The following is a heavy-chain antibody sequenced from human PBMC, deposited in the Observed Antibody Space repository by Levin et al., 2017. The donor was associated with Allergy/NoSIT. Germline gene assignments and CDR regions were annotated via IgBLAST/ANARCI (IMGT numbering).Heavy chain of an antibody. Sequence: RSQTLSLTCTVSGGSISSSYWSWIRQPAGKGLEWIGRIYTSGSTNYNPSLKSRVTMSVDTSKNQFSLKLSSVTAADTAVYYCARGSSGSYLHAFDIWGQGTMVTVSS. CDR3: ARGSSGSYLHAFDI. V-gene: IGHV4-4*07. CDR1: GGSISSSY. CDR2: IYTSGST. D-gene: IGHD1-26*01. J-gene: IGHJ3*02.